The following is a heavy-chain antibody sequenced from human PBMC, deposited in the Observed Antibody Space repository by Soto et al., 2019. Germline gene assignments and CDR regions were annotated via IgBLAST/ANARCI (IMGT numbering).Heavy chain of an antibody. V-gene: IGHV1-69*01. CDR3: ARYGRGSAGSYYGMDV. CDR2: IIPIFGTA. J-gene: IGHJ6*02. Sequence: QVQLVQSGAEVKKPGSSVKVSCKASGGTFSSYAISWVRQAPGQGLEWMGGIIPIFGTANYAQKFQGRFTITADGSTSTAYMELSSLRSEDTAVYYCARYGRGSAGSYYGMDVWGQGTTVTVSS. D-gene: IGHD4-17*01. CDR1: GGTFSSYA.